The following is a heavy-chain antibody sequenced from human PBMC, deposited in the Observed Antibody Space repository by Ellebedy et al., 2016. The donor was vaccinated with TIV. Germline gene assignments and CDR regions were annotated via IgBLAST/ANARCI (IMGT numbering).Heavy chain of an antibody. CDR1: GGSISSYY. V-gene: IGHV4-39*07. J-gene: IGHJ6*02. CDR3: ARGWFGSGMGV. D-gene: IGHD3-16*01. Sequence: SETLSLTCTVSGGSISSYYWGWIRQPPGKGLEWIGSIYHSGSTYYNPSLKSRVTISVDTSKNQFSLQLNSVTPEDTAVYYCARGWFGSGMGVWGQGTTVTVSS. CDR2: IYHSGST.